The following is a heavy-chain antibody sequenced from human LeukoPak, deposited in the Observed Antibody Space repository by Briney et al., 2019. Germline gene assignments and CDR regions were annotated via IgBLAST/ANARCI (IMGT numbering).Heavy chain of an antibody. CDR1: GFTFSSYW. J-gene: IGHJ4*02. Sequence: GGSLRLSCAASGFTFSSYWMHWVRQAPGKGLVWVSRINSDGSSTSYADSVKGRFTISRDNAKSTLYLQMNSLGAEDTAVYYCARDRKNYYFDYWGQGSLVTVSS. CDR3: ARDRKNYYFDY. CDR2: INSDGSST. D-gene: IGHD1-14*01. V-gene: IGHV3-74*01.